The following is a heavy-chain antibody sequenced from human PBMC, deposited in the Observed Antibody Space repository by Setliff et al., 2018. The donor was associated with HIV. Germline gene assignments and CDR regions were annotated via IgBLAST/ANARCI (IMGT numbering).Heavy chain of an antibody. CDR1: GFTFSNYA. CDR2: ISGGGGCT. CDR3: AKDIPCTGGRCKHFDC. Sequence: GGSLRLSCAASGFTFSNYAMSWVRQAPGKGLEWVSRISGGGGCTYHANSVKGRFTMSRDNSRDTLYLQMSSLRAEDTGVYFCAKDIPCTGGRCKHFDCWGQGTLVTVSS. J-gene: IGHJ4*02. V-gene: IGHV3-23*01. D-gene: IGHD2-8*02.